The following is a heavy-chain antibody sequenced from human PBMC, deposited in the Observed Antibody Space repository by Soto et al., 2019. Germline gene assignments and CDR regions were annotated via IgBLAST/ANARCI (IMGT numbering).Heavy chain of an antibody. Sequence: SVKVSCKASEGTFSSYAISWVRQAPGQGLEWMGGIIPIFGTANYAQKFQGRVTITADESTSTAYMELSSLRSEDTAVYYCARGLYSSSWYSAFDYWGQGTLVTVSS. CDR2: IIPIFGTA. D-gene: IGHD6-13*01. V-gene: IGHV1-69*13. CDR1: EGTFSSYA. J-gene: IGHJ4*02. CDR3: ARGLYSSSWYSAFDY.